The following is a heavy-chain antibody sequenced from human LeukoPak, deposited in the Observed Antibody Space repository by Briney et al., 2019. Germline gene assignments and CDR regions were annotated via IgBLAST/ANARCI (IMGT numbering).Heavy chain of an antibody. CDR2: ITGGGDST. CDR1: GFAFNNYA. Sequence: GGSLRLSCAASGFAFNNYAMTWVRQAPGKGLEWVSAITGGGDSTYYADSVKGRFTISRDNSKNTLYLQMNRLRAEDTAVYYCAKQDSYSSGPGYWGQGTLVTVSS. CDR3: AKQDSYSSGPGY. V-gene: IGHV3-23*01. D-gene: IGHD6-19*01. J-gene: IGHJ4*02.